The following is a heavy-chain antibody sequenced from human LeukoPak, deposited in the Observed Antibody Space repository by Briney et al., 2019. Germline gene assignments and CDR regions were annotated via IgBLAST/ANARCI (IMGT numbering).Heavy chain of an antibody. J-gene: IGHJ3*02. CDR3: ARAWYYYGSGSTNDAFDI. CDR1: GFTFSSYA. V-gene: IGHV3-64*04. Sequence: GGSLRLSCSASGFTFSSYAMHWVRQAPGKGLEYVSAISSNGGSTYYADSVKGRFTISRDNSKNTLYLQMSSLRSEDTAVYYCARAWYYYGSGSTNDAFDIWGQGTMVTVSS. CDR2: ISSNGGST. D-gene: IGHD3-10*01.